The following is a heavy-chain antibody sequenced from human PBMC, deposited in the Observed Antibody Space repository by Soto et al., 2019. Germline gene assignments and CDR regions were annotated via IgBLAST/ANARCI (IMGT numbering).Heavy chain of an antibody. V-gene: IGHV4-30-4*01. J-gene: IGHJ6*02. CDR2: IHYSGSP. D-gene: IGHD3-3*01. Sequence: QVQLQESGPGLVKPSQTLSLTCIVSGGSIRSGDYYWSWFRQPPGKGLEWIGYIHYSGSPYYNPSLKSLVSISVDMSKNHFSLKLSSVSRADTAVYYCAREQRFLGGMDVWGRGNTVTAS. CDR1: GGSIRSGDYY. CDR3: AREQRFLGGMDV.